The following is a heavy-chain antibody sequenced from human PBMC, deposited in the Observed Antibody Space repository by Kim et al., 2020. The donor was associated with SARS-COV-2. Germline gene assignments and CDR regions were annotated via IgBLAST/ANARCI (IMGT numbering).Heavy chain of an antibody. Sequence: ASVKVSCKASGYSFSTYYINWVRQAPGQGLEWMGIINPNGGTSRYEQKFQGRVTMTRDTSTGTVYMELTSIRSEDTAVYYCARGGDPLVVGAGTDPFDIWGQGTMVTVSS. CDR1: GYSFSTYY. D-gene: IGHD2-8*02. J-gene: IGHJ3*02. CDR2: INPNGGTS. CDR3: ARGGDPLVVGAGTDPFDI. V-gene: IGHV1-46*01.